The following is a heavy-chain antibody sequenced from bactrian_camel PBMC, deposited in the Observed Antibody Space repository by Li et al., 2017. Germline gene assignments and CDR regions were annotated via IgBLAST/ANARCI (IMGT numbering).Heavy chain of an antibody. Sequence: HVQLVESGGGSVTPGESLRLSCSASGYNYGTYSMAWFRQSPGKERELVSTISPSGTTTYTDSVKDRFTISPDYEKGRVYLQMNSLKTEDTAVYYCAADPMGWVGRCPDEYNYWGQGTQVTVS. CDR3: AADPMGWVGRCPDEYNY. CDR2: ISPSGTT. D-gene: IGHD5*01. V-gene: IGHV3S53*01. CDR1: GYNYGTYS. J-gene: IGHJ4*01.